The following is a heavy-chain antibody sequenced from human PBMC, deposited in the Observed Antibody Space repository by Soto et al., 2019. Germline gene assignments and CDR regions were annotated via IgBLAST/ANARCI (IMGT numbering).Heavy chain of an antibody. CDR3: ARDCGRCYGAFDI. CDR2: IWYDGSNK. CDR1: GFTFSSYG. J-gene: IGHJ3*02. Sequence: QVQLVESGGGVVQPGRSLRLSCAASGFTFSSYGMHWVRQAPGKGLEWVAVIWYDGSNKYYADSVKGRFTISRDNSKNTLYLQMNSLRAEDTAVYYCARDCGRCYGAFDIWGQGTMVTVSS. V-gene: IGHV3-33*01. D-gene: IGHD2-2*01.